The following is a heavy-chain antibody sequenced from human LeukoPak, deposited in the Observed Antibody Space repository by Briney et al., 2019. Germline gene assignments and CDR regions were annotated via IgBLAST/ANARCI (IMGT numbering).Heavy chain of an antibody. J-gene: IGHJ6*02. D-gene: IGHD6-13*01. V-gene: IGHV1-8*01. CDR2: MNPNSGNT. Sequence: ASVKVSCKASGYTFTSYDINWVRQATGQGLEWMGWMNPNSGNTGYAQKFQGRVTMTRNTSISTAYMELSSLRSEDTAVYYCARLGYSSSWYRNYYYYGMDVWGQGTLVTVSS. CDR1: GYTFTSYD. CDR3: ARLGYSSSWYRNYYYYGMDV.